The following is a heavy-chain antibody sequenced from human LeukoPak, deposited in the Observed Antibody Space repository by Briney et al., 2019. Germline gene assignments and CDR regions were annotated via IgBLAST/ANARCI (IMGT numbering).Heavy chain of an antibody. V-gene: IGHV3-23*01. CDR1: GFTFSSYA. J-gene: IGHJ4*02. CDR3: ANLQLSLASSPY. CDR2: ISGSGGST. Sequence: QPGGSLRLSRAASGFTFSSYAMSWVRQAPGKGLEWVSAISGSGGSTYYADSVKGRFTISRDNSKNTLYLQMNSLRAEDTAVYYCANLQLSLASSPYWGQGTLVTVSS. D-gene: IGHD5-18*01.